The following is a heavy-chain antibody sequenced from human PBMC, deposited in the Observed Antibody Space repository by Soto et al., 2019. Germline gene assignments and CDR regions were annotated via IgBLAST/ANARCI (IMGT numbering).Heavy chain of an antibody. CDR3: VRSVPAATWAYNGMDV. D-gene: IGHD2-15*01. Sequence: QVRLKESGPGLVKPSGTLSLTCAVSGGSVESSSCWSWVRQGPGKGLEWIGEIYHSGTFNYNPSLASRVSVSVDKSTNQFSLNLNSVTAADTAVYYCVRSVPAATWAYNGMDVWGQGTTVTVSS. J-gene: IGHJ6*02. CDR2: IYHSGTF. V-gene: IGHV4-4*02. CDR1: GGSVESSSC.